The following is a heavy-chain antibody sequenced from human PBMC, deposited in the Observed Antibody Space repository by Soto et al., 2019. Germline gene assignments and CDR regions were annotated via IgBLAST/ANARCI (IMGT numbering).Heavy chain of an antibody. CDR2: IDWDDDK. CDR3: ARYYGDYVTHFDY. J-gene: IGHJ4*02. CDR1: GFSLSTTGVR. D-gene: IGHD4-17*01. Sequence: SGPTLVNPTQTLTLTCTFSGFSLSTTGVRVHWIRQPPGKALEWLARIDWDDDKFYSTSLKTRLTISKDTSSNQVALTVTNMDPVDTATYYCARYYGDYVTHFDYWGQGALVTVSS. V-gene: IGHV2-70*04.